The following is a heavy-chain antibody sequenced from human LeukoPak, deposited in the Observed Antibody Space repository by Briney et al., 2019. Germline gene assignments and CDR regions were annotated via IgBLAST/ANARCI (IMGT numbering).Heavy chain of an antibody. CDR3: ARQTGSGLFILP. D-gene: IGHD3/OR15-3a*01. V-gene: IGHV4-39*01. Sequence: SNYWISWVRQPPGKGLEWIGSIYYTGNTYYNASLKSQVSISIDTSKNQFSLRLTSVTAADTAVYFCARQTGSGLFILPGGQGTLVTVSS. CDR2: IYYTGNT. CDR1: SNY. J-gene: IGHJ4*02.